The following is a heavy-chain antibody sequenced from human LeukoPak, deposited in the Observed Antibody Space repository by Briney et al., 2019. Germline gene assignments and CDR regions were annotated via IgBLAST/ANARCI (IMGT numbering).Heavy chain of an antibody. V-gene: IGHV3-30*02. D-gene: IGHD3-9*01. J-gene: IGHJ2*01. CDR2: IRYDGSNK. Sequence: GGSLRLSCAASGFTFSSYGMHWFRQAPGKGLEWVAFIRYDGSNKYYPDSVKGRFTISRDNSKNTLYLQMNSLRPEDTAVYYCAKESAELRYFDWLSDWYFDLWGRGTLVTVSS. CDR1: GFTFSSYG. CDR3: AKESAELRYFDWLSDWYFDL.